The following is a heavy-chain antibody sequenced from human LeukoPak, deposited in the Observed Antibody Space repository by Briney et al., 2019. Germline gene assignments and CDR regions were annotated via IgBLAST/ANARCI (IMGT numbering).Heavy chain of an antibody. J-gene: IGHJ5*02. CDR1: GDSISDYY. D-gene: IGHD1-7*01. V-gene: IGHV4-59*01. CDR3: ARDRGITGTTEFDP. Sequence: PSETLSLTCSVSGDSISDYYWSWIRQPPVKGLEWIGYMHSSGSTNYNPSLKSRVTISVDTSKNQFSLKLSSVTAADTALYYCARDRGITGTTEFDPWGQGTLVIVSS. CDR2: MHSSGST.